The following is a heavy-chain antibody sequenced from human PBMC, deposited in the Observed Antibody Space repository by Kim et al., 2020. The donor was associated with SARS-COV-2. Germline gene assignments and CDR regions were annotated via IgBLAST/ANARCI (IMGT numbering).Heavy chain of an antibody. J-gene: IGHJ4*02. Sequence: GGSLRLSCAASGFTFINAWMNWVRQAPGKGLEWVGRIKSKTDGGTTDYAAPVKGRFTISRDDSKDTLFLQMTSLETDDTAVYYCTTVFGTYIRGFFDYWGQGTLVTVPS. CDR1: GFTFINAW. V-gene: IGHV3-15*01. CDR3: TTVFGTYIRGFFDY. D-gene: IGHD1-26*01. CDR2: IKSKTDGGTT.